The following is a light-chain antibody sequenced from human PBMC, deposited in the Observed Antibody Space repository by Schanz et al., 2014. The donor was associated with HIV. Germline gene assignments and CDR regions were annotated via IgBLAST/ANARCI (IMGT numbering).Light chain of an antibody. CDR3: MQATQFPPLT. J-gene: IGKJ4*01. V-gene: IGKV2-24*01. CDR1: QSLVRSDGNTY. Sequence: EIVLTQTPLSSPVTLGQPASISCRSSQSLVRSDGNTYLSWLHQRPGQPPRLLIYKISHRFSGVPDRFSGSGAGTDFILKISRVEAEDVGVYYCMQATQFPPLTFGGGTKLEIK. CDR2: KIS.